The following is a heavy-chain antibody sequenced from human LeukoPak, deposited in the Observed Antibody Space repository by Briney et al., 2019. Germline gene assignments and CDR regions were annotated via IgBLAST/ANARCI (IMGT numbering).Heavy chain of an antibody. CDR1: GGSFSGYY. V-gene: IGHV4-34*01. Sequence: SETLSLTCAVYGGSFSGYYWSWIRQPPGKGLEWIGETNHSGSTNYNPSLKSRVTISVDTSKNQFSLKLSSVTAADTAVYYCARRTFPWIVETNDAFDIWGQGTMVTVSS. CDR3: ARRTFPWIVETNDAFDI. J-gene: IGHJ3*02. D-gene: IGHD1-26*01. CDR2: TNHSGST.